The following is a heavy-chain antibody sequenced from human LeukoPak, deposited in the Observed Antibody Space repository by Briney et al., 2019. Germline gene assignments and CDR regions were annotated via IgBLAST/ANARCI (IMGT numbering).Heavy chain of an antibody. J-gene: IGHJ6*02. CDR1: GFTFSSYA. CDR3: ARDCGGDCYLVYYYYGMDV. D-gene: IGHD2-21*02. V-gene: IGHV3-23*01. CDR2: ISGSGGST. Sequence: PGGSLRLSCAASGFTFSSYAMSWVRQAPGKGLEWVSAISGSGGSTYYADSVKGRFTISRDNSKNTLYLQMNSLRAEDTAVYYCARDCGGDCYLVYYYYGMDVWGQGTTVTVSS.